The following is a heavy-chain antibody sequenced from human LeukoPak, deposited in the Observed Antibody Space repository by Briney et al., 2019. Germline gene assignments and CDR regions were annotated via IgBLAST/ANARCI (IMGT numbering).Heavy chain of an antibody. CDR1: GGSFSGYY. V-gene: IGHV4-34*01. Sequence: PSETLSLTCAVYGGSFSGYYWSWIRQPPGKGLEWIGEINHSGSTNYNPSLKSRVTISVDTSKNQFSLKLSSVTAADTAVYYCARGGRQDWFDPWGQGTLVTVSS. CDR2: INHSGST. CDR3: ARGGRQDWFDP. D-gene: IGHD6-25*01. J-gene: IGHJ5*02.